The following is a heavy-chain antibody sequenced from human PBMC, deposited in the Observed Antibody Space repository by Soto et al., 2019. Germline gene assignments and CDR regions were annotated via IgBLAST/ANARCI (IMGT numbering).Heavy chain of an antibody. J-gene: IGHJ6*02. CDR3: ARGRSSSWYLYYYYGMDV. V-gene: IGHV4-34*01. D-gene: IGHD6-13*01. Sequence: SETLSLTCAVYGGSFSGYYWSWIRQPPGKGLEWIGEINHSGSTNYNPSLKSRVTISVDTSKNQFSLKLSSVTAADTAVYYCARGRSSSWYLYYYYGMDVWGQGTTVTVSS. CDR2: INHSGST. CDR1: GGSFSGYY.